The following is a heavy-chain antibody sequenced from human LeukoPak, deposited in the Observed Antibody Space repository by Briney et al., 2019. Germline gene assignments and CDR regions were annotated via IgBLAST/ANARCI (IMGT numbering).Heavy chain of an antibody. Sequence: ASVKVSCKASGYTFTGYYMHWVRQAPGQGLEWMGWINPNSGGTNYAQKFQGRVTMTRDTSISTAYMELSRLRSDDTAVYYCARVGIAAAGLYYHYGMDVWGQGTTVTVSS. V-gene: IGHV1-2*02. J-gene: IGHJ6*02. CDR3: ARVGIAAAGLYYHYGMDV. CDR1: GYTFTGYY. CDR2: INPNSGGT. D-gene: IGHD6-13*01.